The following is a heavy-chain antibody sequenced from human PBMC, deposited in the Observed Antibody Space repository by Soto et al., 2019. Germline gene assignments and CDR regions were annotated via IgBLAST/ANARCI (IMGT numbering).Heavy chain of an antibody. J-gene: IGHJ4*02. D-gene: IGHD3-16*02. Sequence: GGSLRLSCAASGFTFSNYGMHWVRQAPGRGLEWVALIWYDGSNKYYADSVKGRFTISRDTSKNTLYLQMNTLRAEDTAVYYCARDLSGPLDYWGQGTPVTVSS. CDR2: IWYDGSNK. V-gene: IGHV3-33*01. CDR3: ARDLSGPLDY. CDR1: GFTFSNYG.